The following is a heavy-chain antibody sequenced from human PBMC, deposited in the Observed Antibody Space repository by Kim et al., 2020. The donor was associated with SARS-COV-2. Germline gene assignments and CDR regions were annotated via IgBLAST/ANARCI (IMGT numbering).Heavy chain of an antibody. CDR1: GFTFDDYA. J-gene: IGHJ6*02. V-gene: IGHV3-9*01. D-gene: IGHD6-13*01. Sequence: GGSLRLSCAASGFTFDDYAMHWVRQAPGKGLEWVSGISWNSGTIGYADSVKGRFTISRDSAENSLYLQMNSLRSEDTALYYCTKDRGFSSSLAGMAVWGQGTTVIVSS. CDR3: TKDRGFSSSLAGMAV. CDR2: ISWNSGTI.